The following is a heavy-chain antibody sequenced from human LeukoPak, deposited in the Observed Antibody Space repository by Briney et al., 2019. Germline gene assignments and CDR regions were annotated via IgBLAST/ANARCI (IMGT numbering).Heavy chain of an antibody. CDR1: GFTFDDYA. J-gene: IGHJ3*02. CDR2: ISWNSGSI. Sequence: SGGSLRLSCAASGFTFDDYAMHWVRQAPGKGLEWVSGISWNSGSIGYADSVKGRFTISRDNAKNSLYLQMNSLRAEDTALYYCAKDIGAVAGHAFDIWGQGTMVTVSS. V-gene: IGHV3-9*01. CDR3: AKDIGAVAGHAFDI. D-gene: IGHD6-19*01.